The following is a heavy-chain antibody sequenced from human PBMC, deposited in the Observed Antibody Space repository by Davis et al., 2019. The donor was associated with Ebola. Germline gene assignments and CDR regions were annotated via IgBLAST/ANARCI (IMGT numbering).Heavy chain of an antibody. CDR1: GYTFTGYY. J-gene: IGHJ5*02. CDR3: ARGRKLSSGWLNWFDP. Sequence: AASVKVSCKASGYTFTGYYMHWVRQAPGQGLEWMGWIDPNSGGTNYAQKFQGWVTMTRDTSISTAYMELRRLRSDDTAVYYCARGRKLSSGWLNWFDPWGQGTLVTVSS. V-gene: IGHV1-2*04. CDR2: IDPNSGGT. D-gene: IGHD6-19*01.